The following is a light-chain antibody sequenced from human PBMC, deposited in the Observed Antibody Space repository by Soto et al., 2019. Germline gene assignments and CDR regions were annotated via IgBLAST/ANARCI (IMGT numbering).Light chain of an antibody. CDR1: QAIRNE. CDR3: LQHHGSPLT. CDR2: AAS. J-gene: IGKJ4*01. Sequence: DIQMTQSPSSLSASVGDRVTITCRASQAIRNELSWYQQKPGKAPKRLIYAASTFQSGVPSRFSSSGFGTEFTLTISSLQPEDFATYYCLQHHGSPLTFGGGTKVEI. V-gene: IGKV1-17*01.